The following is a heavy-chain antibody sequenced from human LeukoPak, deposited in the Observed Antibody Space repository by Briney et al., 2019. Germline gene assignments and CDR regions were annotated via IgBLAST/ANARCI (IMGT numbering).Heavy chain of an antibody. CDR2: IYYSGST. Sequence: PSETLSLTCTVSGGSISSSYYYWGWIRQPPGKGLEWVGSIYYSGSTYYNPSLKSRVTISVDTSKNQFSLKLSSVTAADTAVYYCARRILGAQYYYGSGSSFDYWGQGTLVTVSS. CDR1: GGSISSSYYY. J-gene: IGHJ4*02. D-gene: IGHD3-10*01. CDR3: ARRILGAQYYYGSGSSFDY. V-gene: IGHV4-39*01.